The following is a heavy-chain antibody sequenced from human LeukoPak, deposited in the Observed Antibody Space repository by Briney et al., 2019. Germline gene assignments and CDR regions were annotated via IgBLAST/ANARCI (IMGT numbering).Heavy chain of an antibody. CDR2: INHSGST. D-gene: IGHD4-17*01. Sequence: SETLSLTCTVSGESFSGYYWSWIRQPPGKGLEWIGEINHSGSTNYNPSLKSRVTISVDTSKNQFSLKLSSVTAADTAVYYCAREGIDYGDLDWGQGTLVTVSS. CDR3: AREGIDYGDLD. J-gene: IGHJ4*02. V-gene: IGHV4-34*01. CDR1: GESFSGYY.